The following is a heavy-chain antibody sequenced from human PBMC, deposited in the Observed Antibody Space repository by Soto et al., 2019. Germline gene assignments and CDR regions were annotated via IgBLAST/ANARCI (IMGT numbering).Heavy chain of an antibody. V-gene: IGHV5-51*01. J-gene: IGHJ4*02. Sequence: EVQLVQSGAEVKKPGESLKISCKDSGYNFTTYWIAWVRQMPGKGLEWMGVIYPGDSNTRYSPSFQGHVTISADKSIRTAYLQWSSLKASDTAMYYCARQVPTMGDLDYWGQGTLVTVSS. CDR1: GYNFTTYW. CDR3: ARQVPTMGDLDY. D-gene: IGHD3-16*01. CDR2: IYPGDSNT.